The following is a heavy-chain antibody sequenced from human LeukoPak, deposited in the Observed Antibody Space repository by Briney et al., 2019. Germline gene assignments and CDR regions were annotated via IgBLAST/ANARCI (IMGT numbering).Heavy chain of an antibody. CDR3: ARDSIAARQLSY. D-gene: IGHD6-6*01. Sequence: ASVKVSCKAPGYTFTAYYMHWVRQAPGQGLEWMGWINPNSGGTKYAQKFQGRVTMTRDTSIGTVYMELSRLRSDDTAVYYCARDSIAARQLSYWGQGTLVTVSS. CDR2: INPNSGGT. J-gene: IGHJ4*02. V-gene: IGHV1-2*02. CDR1: GYTFTAYY.